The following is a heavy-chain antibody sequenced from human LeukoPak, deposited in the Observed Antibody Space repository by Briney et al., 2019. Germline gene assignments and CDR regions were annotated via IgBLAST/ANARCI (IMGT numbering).Heavy chain of an antibody. Sequence: KPSETLSLTCTVSGYSISSGYYWGWIRQPPGKGLEWIGSIYHSGSTYYNPSLKSRVTISVDTSKNQFSLKLSSVTAADTAVYYCARGGYSYGWNYWGQGTLVTVSS. CDR3: ARGGYSYGWNY. CDR1: GYSISSGYY. V-gene: IGHV4-38-2*02. CDR2: IYHSGST. J-gene: IGHJ4*02. D-gene: IGHD5-18*01.